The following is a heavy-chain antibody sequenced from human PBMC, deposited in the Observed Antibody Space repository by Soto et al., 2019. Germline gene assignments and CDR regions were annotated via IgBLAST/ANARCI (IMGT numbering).Heavy chain of an antibody. J-gene: IGHJ4*02. Sequence: SQTLSLTCAISGDSVSSDSAAWNWVRQSPSRGHEWLGRTYYRSKWYNDYAISVKSRINIKPDTSKNQFSLQLNSVTPEDTAVYYCAREWGRMTTITTHLDYWGQGTLVTVSS. V-gene: IGHV6-1*01. D-gene: IGHD4-4*01. CDR2: TYYRSKWYN. CDR1: GDSVSSDSAA. CDR3: AREWGRMTTITTHLDY.